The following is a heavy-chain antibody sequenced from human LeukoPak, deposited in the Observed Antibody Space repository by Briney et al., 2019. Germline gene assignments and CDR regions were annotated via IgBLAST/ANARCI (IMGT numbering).Heavy chain of an antibody. D-gene: IGHD3-22*01. J-gene: IGHJ4*02. Sequence: PSETLSLTCAVYGGSFSGYYWSWIRQPPGKGLEWIGEINHSGSTNYNPSLKSRVTISVDTSKNQFSLKLSSVTAADTAVYYCARAGDTMIEAFDYWGQGTLVTVSS. CDR1: GGSFSGYY. V-gene: IGHV4-34*01. CDR3: ARAGDTMIEAFDY. CDR2: INHSGST.